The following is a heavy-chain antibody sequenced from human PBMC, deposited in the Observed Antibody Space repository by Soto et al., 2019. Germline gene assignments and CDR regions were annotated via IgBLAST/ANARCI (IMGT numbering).Heavy chain of an antibody. CDR2: IWYDGSNK. D-gene: IGHD1-26*01. J-gene: IGHJ4*02. CDR3: AREFGGSYYGGFDY. V-gene: IGHV3-33*01. Sequence: QVQLVESGGGVVQPGRSLRLSCAASGFTFSSYGMHWVRQAPGKGLEWVAVIWYDGSNKYYADSVKGRFTISRDNSKNTLYLQMNSLRAEDTAVYYCAREFGGSYYGGFDYWGQGTLVTVSS. CDR1: GFTFSSYG.